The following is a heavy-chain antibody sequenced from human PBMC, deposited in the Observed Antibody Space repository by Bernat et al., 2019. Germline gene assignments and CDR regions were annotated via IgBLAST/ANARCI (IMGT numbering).Heavy chain of an antibody. CDR2: ISSSSSTT. Sequence: EVQLVESGGGLVQPGGSLRLSCAASGFTFSTYSMNWVCQAPGRGLEWVSYISSSSSTTYYADSVKGRFTISRENAKNSVYLQMNSLRAEDTAVYYCARAYSSSWYDYWGQGTLVTVSS. D-gene: IGHD6-13*01. J-gene: IGHJ4*02. CDR1: GFTFSTYS. CDR3: ARAYSSSWYDY. V-gene: IGHV3-48*01.